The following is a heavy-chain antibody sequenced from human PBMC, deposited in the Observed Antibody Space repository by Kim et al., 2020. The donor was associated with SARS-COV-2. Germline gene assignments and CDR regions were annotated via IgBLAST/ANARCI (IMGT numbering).Heavy chain of an antibody. CDR1: GYTFTSYD. CDR2: MNPNSGNT. D-gene: IGHD3-9*01. J-gene: IGHJ5*02. V-gene: IGHV1-8*01. CDR3: ARVDILTGYYYQTKLGFDP. Sequence: ASVKVSCKASGYTFTSYDINWVRQATGQGLEWMGWMNPNSGNTGYAQKFQGRVTMTRNTSISTAYMELSSLRSEDTAVYYCARVDILTGYYYQTKLGFDPWGQGTLVTVSS.